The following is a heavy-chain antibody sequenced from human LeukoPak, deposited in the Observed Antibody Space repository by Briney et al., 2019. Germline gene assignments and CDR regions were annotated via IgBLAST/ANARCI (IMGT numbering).Heavy chain of an antibody. Sequence: GGSLRLSCAASRFSFSTYPMGWVRQAPGKGLEWVSGISASGDVTFHADPVKGRFTISRDNSKNTLYLQMTSLRAEDTAEYYCARDPSYDSGRRGAFDIWGQGTMVTVSS. J-gene: IGHJ3*02. CDR2: ISASGDVT. CDR1: RFSFSTYP. D-gene: IGHD3-10*01. CDR3: ARDPSYDSGRRGAFDI. V-gene: IGHV3-23*01.